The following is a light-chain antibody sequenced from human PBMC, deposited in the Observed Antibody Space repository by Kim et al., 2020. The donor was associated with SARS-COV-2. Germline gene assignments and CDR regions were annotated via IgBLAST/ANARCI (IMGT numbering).Light chain of an antibody. CDR1: QSVSSSY. CDR3: QQYGSSPVLT. Sequence: PGERATLSCRASQSVSSSYVAWYQQKPGQAPRLLIYGASSRATGIPDRFSGSGSGTDFTLTISRLEPEDFAVYYCQQYGSSPVLTFGGGTKVDIK. CDR2: GAS. J-gene: IGKJ4*01. V-gene: IGKV3-20*01.